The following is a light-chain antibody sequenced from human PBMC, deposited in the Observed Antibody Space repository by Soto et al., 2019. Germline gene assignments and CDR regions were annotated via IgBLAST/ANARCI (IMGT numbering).Light chain of an antibody. CDR3: QAWDSSFYV. CDR1: KLGDKY. V-gene: IGLV3-1*01. J-gene: IGLJ1*01. CDR2: QDS. Sequence: SYDLTQPPSVSVSPGQTASITCSGDKLGDKYACWYQQKPGQSPVLVIYQDSKRPSGIPERFSGSNSGNTATLTISGTQAMDEADYYCQAWDSSFYVFGTGTKLTVL.